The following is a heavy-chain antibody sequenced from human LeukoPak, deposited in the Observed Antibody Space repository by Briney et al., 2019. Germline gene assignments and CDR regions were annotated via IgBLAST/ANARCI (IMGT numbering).Heavy chain of an antibody. Sequence: GRSLRLSCAASGFTFSTYVMHWVRQAPGKGLECVAAISNDGNEKYYADSVKGRFSISRDNSKNTLYLQMSSLRTEDTAAYDCVRDGGYTGGWTYGAGDYWGQGNLVTVSS. V-gene: IGHV3-30*04. J-gene: IGHJ4*01. CDR1: GFTFSTYV. D-gene: IGHD2-8*02. CDR2: ISNDGNEK. CDR3: VRDGGYTGGWTYGAGDY.